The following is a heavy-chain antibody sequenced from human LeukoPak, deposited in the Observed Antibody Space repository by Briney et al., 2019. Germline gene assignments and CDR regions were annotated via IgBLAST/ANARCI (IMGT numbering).Heavy chain of an antibody. Sequence: GGSLRLSCAASGLTFSDYAMSWVRQAPGKGLEWVSAISSGGASAYYADSVKGRFTISRDNSKNTLYLQMNSLRAEDTAIYYCAIPPINNFWGDCWGQGALVTVSS. CDR2: ISSGGASA. V-gene: IGHV3-23*01. J-gene: IGHJ4*02. D-gene: IGHD1-1*01. CDR3: AIPPINNFWGDC. CDR1: GLTFSDYA.